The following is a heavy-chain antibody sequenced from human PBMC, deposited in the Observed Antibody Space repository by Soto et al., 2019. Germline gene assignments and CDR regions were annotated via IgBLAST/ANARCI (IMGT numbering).Heavy chain of an antibody. CDR2: IYHSGST. CDR3: ARKADDSSGRYYYFYYAMDV. CDR1: GGSIRSSNW. J-gene: IGHJ6*02. V-gene: IGHV4-4*02. D-gene: IGHD3-22*01. Sequence: QVQLQESGPGLVKPSGTLSLTCTVSGGSIRSSNWRSWVRQPPGKGLEWIGEIYHSGSTNNNPSLKSRVTVSVDKSKNQFSLKLSSVTAADTAVYYCARKADDSSGRYYYFYYAMDVWGQGTTVTVSS.